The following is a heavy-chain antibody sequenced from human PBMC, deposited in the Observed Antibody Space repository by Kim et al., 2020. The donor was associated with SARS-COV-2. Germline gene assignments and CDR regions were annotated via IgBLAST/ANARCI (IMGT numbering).Heavy chain of an antibody. Sequence: SLKSRITISVDTSKNQFSLKLSSVTAPDTAVYYCARGITIFGVVTNGMDVWGQGTTVTVSS. D-gene: IGHD3-3*01. CDR3: ARGITIFGVVTNGMDV. V-gene: IGHV4-31*02. J-gene: IGHJ6*02.